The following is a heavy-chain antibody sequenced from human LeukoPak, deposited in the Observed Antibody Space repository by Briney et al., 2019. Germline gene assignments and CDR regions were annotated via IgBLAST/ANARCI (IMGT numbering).Heavy chain of an antibody. CDR2: INSDGSST. CDR3: ARMGYDSSGYYILFDY. D-gene: IGHD3-22*01. J-gene: IGHJ4*02. CDR1: GFTFSSYW. Sequence: GGSLRLSCAASGFTFSSYWMHWVRQAPGKGLVWVSRINSDGSSTSYADSVKGRFTISRDNAKNSLYLQMNSLRAEDTAVYYCARMGYDSSGYYILFDYWGQGTLVTVSS. V-gene: IGHV3-74*01.